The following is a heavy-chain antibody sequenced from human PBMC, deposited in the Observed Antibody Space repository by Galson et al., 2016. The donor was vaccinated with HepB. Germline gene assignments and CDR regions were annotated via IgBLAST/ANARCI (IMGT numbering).Heavy chain of an antibody. V-gene: IGHV4-39*01. D-gene: IGHD3-3*01. CDR3: ARRERFLEWPSYDY. Sequence: SETLSLTCSVSGGSISSTSYYWGWIRQPPGKGLEWIGNVYHGGSTKYNPSLKSRVTISVDTSRNQFSLNLSSVTAADTAVYYCARRERFLEWPSYDYWGQGALVTVSS. CDR2: VYHGGST. J-gene: IGHJ4*02. CDR1: GGSISSTSYY.